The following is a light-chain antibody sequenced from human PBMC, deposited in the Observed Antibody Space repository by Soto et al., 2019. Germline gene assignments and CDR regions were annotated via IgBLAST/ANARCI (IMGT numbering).Light chain of an antibody. V-gene: IGKV1-33*01. CDR1: QDLSNY. J-gene: IGKJ2*01. CDR2: DED. Sequence: DIQMTQSPSSLSASVGDRVTITCQASQDLSNYLNWYQQKPGKAPKLLIYDEDNWEPGVPSRFSGSGSGTDCTGTISSLQPKDIATYYCQQYANLPRFGQGTELEI. CDR3: QQYANLPR.